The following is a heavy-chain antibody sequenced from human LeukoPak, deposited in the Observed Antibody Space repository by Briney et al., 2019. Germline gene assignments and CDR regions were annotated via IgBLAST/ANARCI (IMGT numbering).Heavy chain of an antibody. V-gene: IGHV1-8*01. Sequence: ASVKVSCKASGYTFTIYDINWVRQATGQGLEWMGWMNPNSGNTGYGQKFQGRVTMTRNTSINTAYMELSSLRSEDTAVYYCARTRGGSSSSSEYFQHWGQGTLVTVSS. CDR2: MNPNSGNT. CDR3: ARTRGGSSSSSEYFQH. CDR1: GYTFTIYD. J-gene: IGHJ1*01. D-gene: IGHD6-6*01.